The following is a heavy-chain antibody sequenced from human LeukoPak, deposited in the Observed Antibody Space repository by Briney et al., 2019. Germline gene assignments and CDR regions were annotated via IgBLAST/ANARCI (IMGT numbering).Heavy chain of an antibody. V-gene: IGHV3-30*18. J-gene: IGHJ4*02. CDR3: AKGSGGSYYGYFDS. D-gene: IGHD1-26*01. Sequence: GGSLRLSCAASGFTFSSYGMHWVRQAPGKGLEWVVVISNDGSSKYYADSVKGRFTISRDNSKNTLYLQMNSLRAEDTAVYYCAKGSGGSYYGYFDSWGQGTLVTVSS. CDR2: ISNDGSSK. CDR1: GFTFSSYG.